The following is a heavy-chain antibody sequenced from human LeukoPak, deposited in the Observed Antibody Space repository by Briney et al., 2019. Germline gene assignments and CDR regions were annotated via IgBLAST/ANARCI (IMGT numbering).Heavy chain of an antibody. D-gene: IGHD3-10*01. CDR1: GGSTSSSDYY. CDR2: IRYSGNT. V-gene: IGHV4-39*01. Sequence: SETLSLTCTVSGGSTSSSDYYWGWIRQPPDEGLEWIASIRYSGNTYHNPSLKSRVTISVDTSKNQFSLKLSSVTAADTAVYYCARQGGYGSGVNWFDPWGQGTLVTVSS. CDR3: ARQGGYGSGVNWFDP. J-gene: IGHJ5*02.